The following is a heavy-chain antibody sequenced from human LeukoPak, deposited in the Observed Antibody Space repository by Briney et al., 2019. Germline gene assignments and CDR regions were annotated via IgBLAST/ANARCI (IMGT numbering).Heavy chain of an antibody. CDR1: GYTFTSNY. D-gene: IGHD6-13*01. CDR2: ISPSGGST. J-gene: IGHJ4*02. CDR3: ARDTSSWTLGAY. Sequence: ASVKVSCKAFGYTFTSNYMHWVRQAPGQGPEWMGVISPSGGSTTYAQKFQGRVTLTRDMSTSTDYLELSSLRSEDTAVYYCARDTSSWTLGAYWGQGTRVTVSS. V-gene: IGHV1-46*01.